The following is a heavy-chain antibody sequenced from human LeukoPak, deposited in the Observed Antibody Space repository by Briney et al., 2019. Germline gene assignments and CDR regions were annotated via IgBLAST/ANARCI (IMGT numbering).Heavy chain of an antibody. V-gene: IGHV3-30*18. CDR2: IAYDGSYV. Sequence: GGSLRLFCAASGFTFSSHGMHWVRQAPGKGLEWLTLIAYDGSYVYYADSVKGRFTISRDNSKNTLYLQMNSLETEDTAMYYCANWAGGNSDGTYEHWGQGTLVTVSS. J-gene: IGHJ1*01. CDR1: GFTFSSHG. D-gene: IGHD4-23*01. CDR3: ANWAGGNSDGTYEH.